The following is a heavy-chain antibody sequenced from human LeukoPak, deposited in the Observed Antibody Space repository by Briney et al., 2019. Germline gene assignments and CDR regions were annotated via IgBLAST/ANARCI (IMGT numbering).Heavy chain of an antibody. CDR3: ASGDNSWPFDY. CDR1: GYSISSGYY. CDR2: IYHSGST. V-gene: IGHV4-38-2*01. Sequence: PSETLSLTCAVSGYSISSGYYWGWIRQPPGKGLEWIGSIYHSGSTYYNPSLKSRVTISVDTSKNQFSLKLSSATAADTAVYYCASGDNSWPFDYWGQGTLVTVSS. D-gene: IGHD5-24*01. J-gene: IGHJ4*02.